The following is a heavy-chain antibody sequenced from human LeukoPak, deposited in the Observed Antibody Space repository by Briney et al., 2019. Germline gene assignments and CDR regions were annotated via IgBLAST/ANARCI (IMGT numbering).Heavy chain of an antibody. CDR1: GGSISSGSYY. D-gene: IGHD2-15*01. J-gene: IGHJ3*02. Sequence: PSETLSLTCTVSGGSISSGSYYWSWIRQPAGKGLEWIGRIYTSGSTNYNPSLKSRVTISVDTSKYQFSLKLSSVTAADMAVYYCARLLGYCSGGSCARGAFDIWGQGTMVTVSS. V-gene: IGHV4-61*02. CDR3: ARLLGYCSGGSCARGAFDI. CDR2: IYTSGST.